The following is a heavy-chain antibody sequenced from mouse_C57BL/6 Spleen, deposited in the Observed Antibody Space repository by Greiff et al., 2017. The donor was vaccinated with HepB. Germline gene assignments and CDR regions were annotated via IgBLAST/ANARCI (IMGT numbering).Heavy chain of an antibody. CDR1: GYTFTDYY. CDR3: AREAYYGSSSFAY. J-gene: IGHJ3*01. D-gene: IGHD1-1*01. CDR2: IYPGSGNT. Sequence: VKLQESGAELVRPGASVKLSCKASGYTFTDYYINWVKQRPGQGLEWIARIYPGSGNTYYNEKFKGKATLTAEKSSSTAYMQLSSLTSEDSAVYFCAREAYYGSSSFAYWGQGTLVTVSA. V-gene: IGHV1-76*01.